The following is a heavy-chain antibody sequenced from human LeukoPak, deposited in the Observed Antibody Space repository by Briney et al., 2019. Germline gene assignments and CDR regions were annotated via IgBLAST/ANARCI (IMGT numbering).Heavy chain of an antibody. CDR3: ARARRIVGATGPSNY. V-gene: IGHV4-34*01. D-gene: IGHD1-26*01. Sequence: SETLSLTCAVYGGSFSGYYWSWIRQPPGKGLEWIGEINHSGSTNYNPSLKSRVTISVDTSKNQFSLKLSSVTAADTAVYYCARARRIVGATGPSNYWGQGTLVTVSS. CDR2: INHSGST. CDR1: GGSFSGYY. J-gene: IGHJ4*02.